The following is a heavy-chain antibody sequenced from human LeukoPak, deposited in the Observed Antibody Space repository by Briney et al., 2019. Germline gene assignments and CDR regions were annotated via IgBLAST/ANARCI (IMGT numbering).Heavy chain of an antibody. J-gene: IGHJ4*02. V-gene: IGHV3-7*01. Sequence: GGSLRLSCTASGFTFSNFWMGWVRQAPGKGLEWVANIKQDETEKFYLGSVKGRFTISRDNAGNSLFLQMNSLRAEDTAVYYCARDPGEGDYWGQGSLVTVSS. CDR2: IKQDETEK. CDR1: GFTFSNFW. CDR3: ARDPGEGDY.